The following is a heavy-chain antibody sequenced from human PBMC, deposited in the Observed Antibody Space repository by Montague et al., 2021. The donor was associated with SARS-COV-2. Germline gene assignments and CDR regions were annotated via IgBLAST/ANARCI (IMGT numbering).Heavy chain of an antibody. CDR2: ISHSGST. J-gene: IGHJ6*02. D-gene: IGHD2-2*01. Sequence: SETLSLTCAVYGGSFSGYYWTWIRQPPGKGLEWIGEISHSGSTNYNPSLKSRVTISIDTSKNQFSLKLSSVTAADTAVYYCARFVYRLLFIACYYGMDAWGQRTTVTVSS. CDR1: GGSFSGYY. V-gene: IGHV4-34*01. CDR3: ARFVYRLLFIACYYGMDA.